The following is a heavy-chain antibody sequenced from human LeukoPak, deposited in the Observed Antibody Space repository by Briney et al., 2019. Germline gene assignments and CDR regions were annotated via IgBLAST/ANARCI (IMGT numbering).Heavy chain of an antibody. CDR1: GFAFSSYW. CDR3: ARSRVSHIVGGDH. V-gene: IGHV3-74*01. J-gene: IGHJ4*02. CDR2: INTDGSST. Sequence: PGGSLRLSCAASGFAFSSYWIHWVRQAPGKGLVWVSRINTDGSSTSYADSVKGRFTISRDNDKNTMYLQMNSLRAEDTAVYYCARSRVSHIVGGDHWGQGTLVTVSS. D-gene: IGHD2-15*01.